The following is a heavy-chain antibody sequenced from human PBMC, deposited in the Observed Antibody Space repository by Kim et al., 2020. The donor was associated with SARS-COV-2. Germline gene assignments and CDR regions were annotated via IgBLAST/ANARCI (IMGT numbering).Heavy chain of an antibody. CDR3: AKDIAAAGTDAFDI. Sequence: ADSVKGRFTISRDNAKNSLYLQMNSLRAEDTALYYCAKDIAAAGTDAFDIWGQGTMVTVSS. V-gene: IGHV3-9*01. D-gene: IGHD6-13*01. J-gene: IGHJ3*02.